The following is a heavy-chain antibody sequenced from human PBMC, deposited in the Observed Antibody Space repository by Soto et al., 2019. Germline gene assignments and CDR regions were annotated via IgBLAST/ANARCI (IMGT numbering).Heavy chain of an antibody. CDR1: GYTFTSYD. CDR3: ARGQCSGGSCYLWYFDL. J-gene: IGHJ2*01. D-gene: IGHD2-15*01. CDR2: MNPNSGNT. Sequence: ASVKVACKASGYTFTSYDINWVRQATGQGLEWMGWMNPNSGNTGYAQKFQGRVTMTRNTSISTAYMELSSLRSEDTAVYYCARGQCSGGSCYLWYFDLWGRGTLVTVSS. V-gene: IGHV1-8*01.